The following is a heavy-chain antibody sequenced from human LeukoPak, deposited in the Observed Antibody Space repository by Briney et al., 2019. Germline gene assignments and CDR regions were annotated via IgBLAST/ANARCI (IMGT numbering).Heavy chain of an antibody. CDR1: GYTFTTYG. J-gene: IGHJ3*02. D-gene: IGHD2-15*01. Sequence: ASVKVSCKASGYTFTTYGITWVRQAPGQGLEWMGGISTYNDRTNYAQTLQDRLTITTDTSTSTAYMDLKSLRSDDTAVYYCARGRERWTNDAFDIWGQGTMVTVSS. CDR3: ARGRERWTNDAFDI. V-gene: IGHV1-18*01. CDR2: ISTYNDRT.